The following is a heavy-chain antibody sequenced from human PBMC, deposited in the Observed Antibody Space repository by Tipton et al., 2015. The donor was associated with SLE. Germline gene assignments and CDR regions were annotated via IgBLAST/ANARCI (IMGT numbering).Heavy chain of an antibody. CDR2: IYYSGST. CDR1: GVSINSYY. J-gene: IGHJ2*01. V-gene: IGHV4-59*01. CDR3: ARVPGGLPFDL. D-gene: IGHD2-21*01. Sequence: TLSLTCTVSGVSINSYYWSWIRQPPGKGLEWIGYIYYSGSTNYNSSLKSRVTMSLDTSKNQFSLKLSSVTAADTAVYYCARVPGGLPFDLWGRGTLVTVSS.